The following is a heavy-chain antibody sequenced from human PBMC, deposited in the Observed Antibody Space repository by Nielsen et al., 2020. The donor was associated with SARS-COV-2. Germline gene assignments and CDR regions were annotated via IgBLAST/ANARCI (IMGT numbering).Heavy chain of an antibody. Sequence: SETLSLTCTVSGGSVIFYYWSWIRQPPGKGLEWIGYIYDSGDTKYNPSLKSRATISVDTSKNQFSLKLSSVTAADTAVYYCARERGGILEWQYGMDVWGQGTTVTVSS. D-gene: IGHD3-3*01. CDR2: IYDSGDT. J-gene: IGHJ6*02. CDR3: ARERGGILEWQYGMDV. CDR1: GGSVIFYY. V-gene: IGHV4-59*02.